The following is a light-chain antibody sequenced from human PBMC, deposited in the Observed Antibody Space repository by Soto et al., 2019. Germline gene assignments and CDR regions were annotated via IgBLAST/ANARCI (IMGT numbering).Light chain of an antibody. V-gene: IGKV1-27*01. CDR3: QKYNSAPPT. CDR1: QGISNY. CDR2: AAS. J-gene: IGKJ4*01. Sequence: DIQMTQSPSSLSASVGDRVTITCRASQGISNYLAWYQQKPGKVPKLLIYAASTLQSGVPSRFSGSGSGTVFPFTIGSLQPKDFATYYCQKYNSAPPTFGGGTKVDIK.